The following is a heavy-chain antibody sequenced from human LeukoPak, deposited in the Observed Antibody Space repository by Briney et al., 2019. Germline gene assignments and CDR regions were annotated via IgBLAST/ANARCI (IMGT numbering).Heavy chain of an antibody. Sequence: SETLSLTCTVSGGSISSYYWSWIRQPPGKGLEWLGYIFYSGSTKYNPSLKSRVTMSVDTSKNQFSLKLSSVTAADTAVYYCARTGSLSLYYYGSGSYPDYYYYYGMDVWGQGTTVTVSS. J-gene: IGHJ6*02. D-gene: IGHD3-10*01. CDR2: IFYSGST. CDR1: GGSISSYY. V-gene: IGHV4-59*01. CDR3: ARTGSLSLYYYGSGSYPDYYYYYGMDV.